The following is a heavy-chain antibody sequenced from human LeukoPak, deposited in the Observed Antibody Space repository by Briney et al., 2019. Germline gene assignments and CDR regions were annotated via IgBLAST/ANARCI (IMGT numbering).Heavy chain of an antibody. D-gene: IGHD2-21*02. CDR1: GGSTSSNY. CDR2: IFDSGSS. CDR3: ARLHYCGGDCYYFDS. Sequence: KTSETLSLTCTVSGGSTSSNYWSWIRQPPGKGLEWTGYIFDSGSSRYNPSLKSRVTISVDRSENQFSLKLISVTTADTAVYYCARLHYCGGDCYYFDSWGQGTLVTVSS. J-gene: IGHJ4*02. V-gene: IGHV4-59*01.